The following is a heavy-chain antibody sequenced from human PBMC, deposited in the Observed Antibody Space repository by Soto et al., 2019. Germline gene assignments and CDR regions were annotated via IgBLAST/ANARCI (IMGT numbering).Heavy chain of an antibody. V-gene: IGHV3-33*01. J-gene: IGHJ6*03. CDR3: ARDVQFGTLRRYYYMDV. CDR1: GFTFSSYG. D-gene: IGHD3-16*01. Sequence: GGSLRLSCAASGFTFSSYGMHWVRQAPGKGLEWVAVIWYDGSNKYYADSVKGRFTISRDNPKNTLYLQMNSLRAEDTAVYYCARDVQFGTLRRYYYMDVWGKGTSVTVSS. CDR2: IWYDGSNK.